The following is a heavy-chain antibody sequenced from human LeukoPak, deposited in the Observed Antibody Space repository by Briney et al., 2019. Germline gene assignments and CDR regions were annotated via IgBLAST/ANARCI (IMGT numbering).Heavy chain of an antibody. Sequence: GGSLRLSCAVSGFTFTDYWMNWVRQAPGKGPEWVASIRQDGSEETYVDSVKGRFTISRDNTKNSLSLQLNGLRAEDTAVYYCARDGTAAGLYFDLWGQGTLVTVSS. CDR2: IRQDGSEE. J-gene: IGHJ4*01. CDR1: GFTFTDYW. D-gene: IGHD6-13*01. CDR3: ARDGTAAGLYFDL. V-gene: IGHV3-7*01.